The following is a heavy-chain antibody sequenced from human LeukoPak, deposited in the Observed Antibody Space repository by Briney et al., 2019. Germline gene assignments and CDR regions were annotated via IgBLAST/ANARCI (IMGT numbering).Heavy chain of an antibody. Sequence: GGSLRLSCTVSGFTVSSNSMNWVRQAPGKGLEWVSSIGRRGCPCYNADSLKGRFSISRDNAKNSLYLQLNSLRAEDTAVYYCARRFDYWGQGTLVTVSS. CDR1: GFTVSSNS. CDR2: IGRRGCPC. J-gene: IGHJ4*02. V-gene: IGHV3-48*04. CDR3: ARRFDY.